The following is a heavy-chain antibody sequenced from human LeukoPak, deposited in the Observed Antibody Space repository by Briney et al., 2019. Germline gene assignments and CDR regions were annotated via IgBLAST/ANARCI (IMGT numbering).Heavy chain of an antibody. CDR2: MYLGDSGT. CDR3: VRHEGSISGWPFDY. Sequence: GESLKIFCKGSGYSFTNYWIGWVRQMPGKGLEWMGIMYLGDSGTRYSPSFQGQVTISADKSISTVYLQWSSLKASDTAMYYCVRHEGSISGWPFDYWGQGTLVTVSS. CDR1: GYSFTNYW. D-gene: IGHD6-19*01. V-gene: IGHV5-51*01. J-gene: IGHJ4*02.